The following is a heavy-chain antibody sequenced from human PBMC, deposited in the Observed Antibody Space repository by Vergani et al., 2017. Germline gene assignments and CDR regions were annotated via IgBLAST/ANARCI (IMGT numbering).Heavy chain of an antibody. V-gene: IGHV3-7*03. CDR2: IKQDGSEK. J-gene: IGHJ6*03. Sequence: EVQLVESGGGLVQPGGSLRLSCAASGFTFSSYWMSWVRQAPGKGLEWVANIKQDGSEKYYVDSVKGRFTISRDNAKNSLYLQMNSLRAEDTAVYYCARDEVGSSWHYYYYYYMDVWGKGP. CDR1: GFTFSSYW. D-gene: IGHD6-13*01. CDR3: ARDEVGSSWHYYYYYYMDV.